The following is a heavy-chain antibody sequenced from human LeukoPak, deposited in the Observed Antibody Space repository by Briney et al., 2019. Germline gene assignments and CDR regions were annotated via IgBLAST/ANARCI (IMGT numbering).Heavy chain of an antibody. J-gene: IGHJ4*02. CDR2: ISISNSTI. V-gene: IGHV3-48*01. Sequence: GGSLRLSCTASGFTFSSYSMNWVRQAPGKGLEWVSYISISNSTIYYADSAKGRFAISRDNAKNSLYLQMNSLRAEDTAVYYCARGNIGYCSSASCYEGDYWGQGTLVTVSS. D-gene: IGHD2-2*01. CDR1: GFTFSSYS. CDR3: ARGNIGYCSSASCYEGDY.